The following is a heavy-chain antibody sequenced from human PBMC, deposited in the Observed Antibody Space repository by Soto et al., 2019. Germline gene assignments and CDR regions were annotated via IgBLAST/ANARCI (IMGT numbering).Heavy chain of an antibody. CDR2: ISPYNGNT. V-gene: IGHV1-18*04. CDR1: GYTFTSHG. J-gene: IGHJ4*02. Sequence: GASVKVSCKASGYTFTSHGISWVRQAPGQGLEWMGWISPYNGNTNYAQKVQGRVTMTTDTSTSTAYMELRSLRSDDTAVYFCARFGYSYGWNDYWGQGTLVTSPQ. CDR3: ARFGYSYGWNDY. D-gene: IGHD5-18*01.